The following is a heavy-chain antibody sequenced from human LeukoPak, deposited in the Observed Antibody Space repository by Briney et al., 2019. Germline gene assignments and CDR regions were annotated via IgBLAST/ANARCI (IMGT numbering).Heavy chain of an antibody. V-gene: IGHV3-30*04. CDR1: GFAFSSYA. Sequence: GRSLRLSCAASGFAFSSYAMHWVRQAPGKGLEWVAVISYDGSNKYYADSVKGRFTISRDNSKNTLYLQMNSLRAEDTAVYYCARGADSSGYYSFFDYWGQGTLVTVSS. D-gene: IGHD3-22*01. CDR2: ISYDGSNK. J-gene: IGHJ4*02. CDR3: ARGADSSGYYSFFDY.